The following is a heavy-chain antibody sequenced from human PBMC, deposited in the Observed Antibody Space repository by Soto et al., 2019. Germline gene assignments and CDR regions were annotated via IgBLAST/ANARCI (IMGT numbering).Heavy chain of an antibody. Sequence: SVKVSCKASGGTFSNYAISWVQQAPGQGLEWVGGIIPMFGTSNYAQNFQGRVSITADESTSTAYMELSSLRSEDTAVYYCARGVRTGFYGMDVWGQGTTVTVS. CDR2: IIPMFGTS. D-gene: IGHD3-10*01. J-gene: IGHJ6*02. V-gene: IGHV1-69*13. CDR3: ARGVRTGFYGMDV. CDR1: GGTFSNYA.